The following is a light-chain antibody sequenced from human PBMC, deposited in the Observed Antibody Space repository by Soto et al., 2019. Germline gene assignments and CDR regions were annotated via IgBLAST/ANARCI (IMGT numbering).Light chain of an antibody. J-gene: IGLJ2*01. CDR1: SSDVGGYNL. V-gene: IGLV2-23*03. CDR2: EGS. CDR3: CSYAGTYTFVV. Sequence: QSALAQPASVSGSPGQSITISCTVTSSDVGGYNLVSWYQQYPGKAPKLMLYEGSKRPSGVSNRFSGSKSGNTASLTISGLQAEDEADYYCCSYAGTYTFVVFGGGTKVTVL.